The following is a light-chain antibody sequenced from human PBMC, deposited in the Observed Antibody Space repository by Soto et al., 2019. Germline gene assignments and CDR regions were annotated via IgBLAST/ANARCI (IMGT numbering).Light chain of an antibody. CDR1: QSVSGY. CDR2: DAS. V-gene: IGKV3-11*01. J-gene: IGKJ1*01. CDR3: QQRSNWPSWT. Sequence: EIVLTQSPATLSLSPGETATLSCSASQSVSGYIGWYQQKPGQAPRLLIYDASSRATGIPARFSGSGSGTDFTLTISSLEPEDFAVYFCQQRSNWPSWTFGQGTKVDIK.